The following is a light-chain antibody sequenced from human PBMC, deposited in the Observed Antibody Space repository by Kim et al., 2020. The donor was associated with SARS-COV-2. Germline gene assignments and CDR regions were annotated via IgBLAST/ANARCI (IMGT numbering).Light chain of an antibody. Sequence: IVLTQSPATLSLSPGERATLSCRASQSVSSYLAWYQQKPGQTPRLLIYDASNRATGIPARFSGSGSGTDFTLTISSLEPEDFAVYYCQHRRNWPYTFGQGTKLEI. CDR1: QSVSSY. J-gene: IGKJ2*01. V-gene: IGKV3-11*01. CDR3: QHRRNWPYT. CDR2: DAS.